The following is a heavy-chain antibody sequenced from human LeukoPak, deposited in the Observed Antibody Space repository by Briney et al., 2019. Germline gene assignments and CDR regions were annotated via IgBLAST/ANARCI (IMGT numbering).Heavy chain of an antibody. J-gene: IGHJ6*02. CDR2: IYTSGST. CDR1: GGSLSSGSYY. Sequence: SQTLSLTCTVSGGSLSSGSYYWRWIRQPAGKGLEWIGRIYTSGSTNYNPSLKSRVTISVDTSKNQFSLKLSSVTAADTAVYYCARDCITMVRGVHTGMDVWGQGTTVTVSS. V-gene: IGHV4-61*02. D-gene: IGHD3-10*01. CDR3: ARDCITMVRGVHTGMDV.